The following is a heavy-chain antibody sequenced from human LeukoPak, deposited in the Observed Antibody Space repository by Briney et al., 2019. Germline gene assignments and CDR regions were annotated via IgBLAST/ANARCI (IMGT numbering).Heavy chain of an antibody. D-gene: IGHD1-26*01. CDR1: GGSISSSSYY. Sequence: PSETLSLTCTVSGGSISSSSYYWGWIRQPPGKGLEWIGSIYYSGSTYYNPSLKSRVTISVDTSKNQFSLKLSSVTAADTAVYYRARIVGATFDYWGQGTLVTVSS. J-gene: IGHJ4*02. CDR2: IYYSGST. V-gene: IGHV4-39*07. CDR3: ARIVGATFDY.